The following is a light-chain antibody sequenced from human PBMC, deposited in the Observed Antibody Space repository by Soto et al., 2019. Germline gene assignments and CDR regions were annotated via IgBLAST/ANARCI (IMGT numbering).Light chain of an antibody. CDR3: QQCDTSPWT. CDR1: QSISSY. CDR2: GAS. Sequence: EIVLTQSPDTLSLSPGERATLSCRASQSISSYLAWYQHKPCQAPRLLIYGASSRATVIPDRFSGSGAGTDFTLAISRLEPGDSAVYFCQQCDTSPWTFGQGTKVDIK. J-gene: IGKJ1*01. V-gene: IGKV3-20*01.